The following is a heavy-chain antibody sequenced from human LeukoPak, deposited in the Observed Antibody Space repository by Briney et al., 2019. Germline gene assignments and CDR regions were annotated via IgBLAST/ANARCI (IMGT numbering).Heavy chain of an antibody. J-gene: IGHJ4*02. CDR2: IYYSGST. CDR3: ARILSTGYPDY. V-gene: IGHV4-39*07. CDR1: GGSISNGNYY. Sequence: SETLSLTCSVSGGSISNGNYYWGWIRQPPGKGLEWIGTIYYSGSTNYNPSLKSRVTISVDTSKNEFSLKLSSVTAADTAVYYCARILSTGYPDYWGQGTLVTVSS. D-gene: IGHD2/OR15-2a*01.